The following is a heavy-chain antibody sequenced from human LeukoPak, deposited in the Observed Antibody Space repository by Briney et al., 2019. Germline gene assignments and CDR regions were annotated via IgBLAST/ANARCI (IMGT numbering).Heavy chain of an antibody. CDR2: INGDGNRL. V-gene: IGHV3-74*01. CDR3: ARGPNSNWSGLDF. CDR1: GFTFSNYW. J-gene: IGHJ4*02. Sequence: SGESLRLSCAASGFTFSNYWLHWVRQVPGKGLMWVSRINGDGNRLNYADSVKGRFTISRDNAKNTLYLQVDNLRAEDTAVYYCARGPNSNWSGLDFWGQGTLLTVSS. D-gene: IGHD6-6*01.